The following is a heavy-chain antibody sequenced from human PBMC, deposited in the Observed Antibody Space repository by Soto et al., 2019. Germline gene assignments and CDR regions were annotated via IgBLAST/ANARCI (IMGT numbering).Heavy chain of an antibody. D-gene: IGHD2-2*01. J-gene: IGHJ2*01. CDR2: IYYSGTT. CDR1: GGSIDSDGSY. V-gene: IGHV4-31*03. CDR3: GSGHCFSSSCSYLDL. Sequence: QVQLQESGPGLVKPSQTLSLTCTVSGGSIDSDGSYWSWIRQSPGEGLEWLGYIYYSGTTYYNPSLKGRVSISLDTSKNQFSLKLSAVTAADTAIYYWGSGHCFSSSCSYLDLWGRGTLVTVSS.